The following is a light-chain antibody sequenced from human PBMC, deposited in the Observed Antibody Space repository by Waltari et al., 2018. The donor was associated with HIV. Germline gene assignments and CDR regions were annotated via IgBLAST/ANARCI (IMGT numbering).Light chain of an antibody. CDR1: SRDVGAYNY. Sequence: QSALTQPRSVSGSPGQSVTISCTGTSRDVGAYNYVSWYQQHPGKAPKVIISDVSNRPSGVPDRFSGSKSGNTASLTISGLQAEDEADYYCCSYAGSYTRVFGGGTKLTVL. CDR3: CSYAGSYTRV. J-gene: IGLJ3*02. CDR2: DVS. V-gene: IGLV2-11*01.